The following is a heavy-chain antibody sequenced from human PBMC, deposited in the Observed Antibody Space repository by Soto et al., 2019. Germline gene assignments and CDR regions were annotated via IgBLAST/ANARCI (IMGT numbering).Heavy chain of an antibody. V-gene: IGHV3-33*01. Sequence: PGGSLRLSCAASGFTFSSYGMHWVRQAPGKGLEWVAVIWYDGSNKYYADSVKGRFTISRDNSKNTLYLQMNSLRAEDTAVYYCARDEMRFGELLRDYWGQGTLVTVSS. CDR2: IWYDGSNK. D-gene: IGHD3-10*01. CDR1: GFTFSSYG. CDR3: ARDEMRFGELLRDY. J-gene: IGHJ4*02.